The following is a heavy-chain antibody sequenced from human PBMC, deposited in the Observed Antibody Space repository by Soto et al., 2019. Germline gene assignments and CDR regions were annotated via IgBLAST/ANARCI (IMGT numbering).Heavy chain of an antibody. J-gene: IGHJ4*02. D-gene: IGHD3-16*01. CDR3: ERTNLSTNYDGDY. CDR1: GYSFTSYW. CDR2: IYPGDSDT. Sequence: GESLKISCQGSGYSFTSYWIGWVRQMPGKGLEWMGIIYPGDSDTKYSPSFQGQVTISADKSINTAYLQWSSLKASDTAMYYCERTNLSTNYDGDYWGQGTLVTVSS. V-gene: IGHV5-51*01.